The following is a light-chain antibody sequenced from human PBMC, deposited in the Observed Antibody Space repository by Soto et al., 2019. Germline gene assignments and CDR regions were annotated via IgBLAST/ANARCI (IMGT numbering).Light chain of an antibody. CDR1: QNINNW. V-gene: IGKV1-5*01. CDR2: AAS. J-gene: IGKJ5*01. Sequence: DIQMTQSPSTLSASVGDRVTITCRASQNINNWLAWYQQKAGKAPKLLIYAASTLQSGVPSRFSGSGSGTEFTLTISSLQSEDFAVYYCQQRSNWPRITFGQGTRLEIK. CDR3: QQRSNWPRIT.